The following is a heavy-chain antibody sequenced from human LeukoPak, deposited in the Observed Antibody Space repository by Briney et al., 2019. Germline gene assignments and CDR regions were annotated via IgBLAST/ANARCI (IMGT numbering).Heavy chain of an antibody. Sequence: GGSLRLSCAASGFTFSSYAMSWVRQAPGKGLEWVSAISGSGGSTYYAGSVKGRFTISRDNSKNTLYLQMNSLRAEDTAVYYCAKGGYSSSWSYYFDYWGQGTLVTVSS. D-gene: IGHD6-13*01. CDR3: AKGGYSSSWSYYFDY. J-gene: IGHJ4*02. V-gene: IGHV3-23*01. CDR1: GFTFSSYA. CDR2: ISGSGGST.